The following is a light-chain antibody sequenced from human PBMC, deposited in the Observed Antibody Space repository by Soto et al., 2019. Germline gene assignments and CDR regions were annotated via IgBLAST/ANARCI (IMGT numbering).Light chain of an antibody. CDR2: LGS. CDR3: MQALQTPIT. Sequence: EIVMTQSPLSLPVTPGEPASISCSSSHSLLHSNGYNYLDWYLQKPGQSPQLLIYLGSNRASGVPDRFSGSGSGTDFTLKISRVEAEDVGVYYCMQALQTPITFGQGTRLEI. V-gene: IGKV2-28*01. J-gene: IGKJ5*01. CDR1: HSLLHSNGYNY.